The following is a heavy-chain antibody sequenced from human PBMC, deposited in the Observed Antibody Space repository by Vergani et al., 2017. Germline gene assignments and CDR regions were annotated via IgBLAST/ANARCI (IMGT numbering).Heavy chain of an antibody. D-gene: IGHD2-8*02. V-gene: IGHV4-61*01. J-gene: IGHJ4*02. CDR1: GGSVSSGSYY. CDR3: ARYLCPGGSCIGFDY. Sequence: QVQLQESGPGLVKPSETLSLTCTVSGGSVSSGSYYWSWIRQPPGKGLEWIGYIYYSGSTNYNPSLKSRVTISVDTSKNQFSLKLSSVTAADTAVYYCARYLCPGGSCIGFDYWGQGILVTVSS. CDR2: IYYSGST.